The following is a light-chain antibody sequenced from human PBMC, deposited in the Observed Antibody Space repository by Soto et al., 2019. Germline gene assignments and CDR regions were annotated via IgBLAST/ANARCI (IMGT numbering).Light chain of an antibody. V-gene: IGKV1-5*03. Sequence: DVQMTQSPSTLSASVGDRFTITCRASQTINNWLAWYQQRPGKAPTFLIYKTSTLETGVPSRFSGSGSGTEFTLTISSLQPEDFAIYYCQQYTTYPWTFGQGTRVES. CDR2: KTS. CDR3: QQYTTYPWT. CDR1: QTINNW. J-gene: IGKJ1*01.